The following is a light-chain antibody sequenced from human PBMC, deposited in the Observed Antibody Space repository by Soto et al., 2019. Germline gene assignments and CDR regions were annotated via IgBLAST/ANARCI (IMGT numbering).Light chain of an antibody. CDR1: QSISSW. J-gene: IGKJ2*01. CDR2: DAS. Sequence: DIQMTQSPSTLSASVGDRVTITCRASQSISSWLAWYQQKPGKAPKLLIYDASNLESGVPSRFSGGGSGTEFTLTISSLQPDDCATYYCQQSNIYPYTFGQGTKLEIK. CDR3: QQSNIYPYT. V-gene: IGKV1-5*01.